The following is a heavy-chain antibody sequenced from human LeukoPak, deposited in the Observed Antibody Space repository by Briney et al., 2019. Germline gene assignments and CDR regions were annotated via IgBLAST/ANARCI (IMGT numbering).Heavy chain of an antibody. D-gene: IGHD3-22*01. J-gene: IGHJ3*02. CDR3: ARVYYDSSAPDAFDI. CDR1: GYTFTGYY. CDR2: INPNSGGT. V-gene: IGHV1-2*06. Sequence: ASVKVSCKASGYTFTGYYMHWVRQAPGQGLEWMGRINPNSGGTNYARKFQGRVTMTRDTSISTAYMELSRLRSDDTAVYYCARVYYDSSAPDAFDIWGQGTMVTVSS.